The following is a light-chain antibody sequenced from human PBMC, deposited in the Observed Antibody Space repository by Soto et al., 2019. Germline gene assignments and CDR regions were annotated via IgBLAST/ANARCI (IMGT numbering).Light chain of an antibody. Sequence: QSVLTQPPSVSAAPGQKVTISCSGSSSNIGNNFVTWYQQHPGTAPKLLIYDNNKRPSGIPDRFSGSQSGTSATLGITGLQNGDEAVYYCGSWDSSLTYVFGTGTKVTVL. J-gene: IGLJ1*01. CDR3: GSWDSSLTYV. CDR2: DNN. CDR1: SSNIGNNF. V-gene: IGLV1-51*01.